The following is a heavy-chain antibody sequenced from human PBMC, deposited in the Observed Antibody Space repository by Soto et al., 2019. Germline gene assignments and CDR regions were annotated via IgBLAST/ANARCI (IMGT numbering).Heavy chain of an antibody. J-gene: IGHJ6*02. D-gene: IGHD1-26*01. Sequence: GGALRLSCAASGLAFNRYAISCVRQSAFKWREWVSAISGSGGSTYYADSVKGRFTISRDNSKNTLYLQMNSLRAEDTAVYYCAKDRGGSYYFEYYYYYGMDVWGQGTTVTVSS. CDR1: GLAFNRYA. CDR2: ISGSGGST. V-gene: IGHV3-23*01. CDR3: AKDRGGSYYFEYYYYYGMDV.